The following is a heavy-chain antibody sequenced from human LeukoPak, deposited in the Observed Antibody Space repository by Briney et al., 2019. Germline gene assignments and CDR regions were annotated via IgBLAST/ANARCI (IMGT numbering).Heavy chain of an antibody. CDR3: ARRSIAAAGRANWFDP. J-gene: IGHJ5*02. CDR1: GGSISSSSYY. Sequence: SETLSLTCTVSGGSISSSSYYWGWIRQPPGKGLEWIGSIYYSGSTYYNPSLKSRVTISVDTSKNQFSLKLSSVTAADTAVYYCARRSIAAAGRANWFDPWGQGTLVTVSS. D-gene: IGHD6-13*01. V-gene: IGHV4-39*07. CDR2: IYYSGST.